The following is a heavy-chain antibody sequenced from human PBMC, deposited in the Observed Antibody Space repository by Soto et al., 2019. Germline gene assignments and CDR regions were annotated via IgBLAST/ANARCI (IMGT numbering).Heavy chain of an antibody. V-gene: IGHV1-18*01. D-gene: IGHD3-3*01. CDR2: ISAYNGNT. Sequence: QVPLVQSGAEVKKPGASVKVSCKASGYTFTSYGISWVRQAPGQGLEWMGWISAYNGNTNYAQKLQGRVTMTTDTSTSTAYMELRSLRSDDTAVYYCATIRGNYDFWSGSYYYYMDVWGKGTTVTVSS. J-gene: IGHJ6*03. CDR1: GYTFTSYG. CDR3: ATIRGNYDFWSGSYYYYMDV.